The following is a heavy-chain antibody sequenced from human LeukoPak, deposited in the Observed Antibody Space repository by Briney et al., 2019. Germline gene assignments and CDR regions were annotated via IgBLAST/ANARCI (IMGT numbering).Heavy chain of an antibody. J-gene: IGHJ6*03. CDR1: GYTFTGYY. CDR3: ARTTNWNYRYYYYYMDV. D-gene: IGHD1-7*01. Sequence: ASVKVSCKASGYTFTGYYMHWVRQAPGQGLEWTGWINPNSGGTNYAQKFQGRVTMTRDTSISTAYMELSRLRSDDTAVYYCARTTNWNYRYYYYYMDVWGKGTTVTVSS. CDR2: INPNSGGT. V-gene: IGHV1-2*02.